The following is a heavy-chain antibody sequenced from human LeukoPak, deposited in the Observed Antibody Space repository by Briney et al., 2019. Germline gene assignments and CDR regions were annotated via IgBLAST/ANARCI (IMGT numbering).Heavy chain of an antibody. Sequence: GGSPRLSCAASGFTFSSYWMSWVRQAPGKGLEWVANIKQDGSEKYYVDSVKGRFTISRDNAKNSLYLQMNSLRAEDTAVYYCARDDRGYSGYDSYFDYWGQGTLVTVSS. CDR3: ARDDRGYSGYDSYFDY. J-gene: IGHJ4*02. D-gene: IGHD5-12*01. CDR2: IKQDGSEK. CDR1: GFTFSSYW. V-gene: IGHV3-7*01.